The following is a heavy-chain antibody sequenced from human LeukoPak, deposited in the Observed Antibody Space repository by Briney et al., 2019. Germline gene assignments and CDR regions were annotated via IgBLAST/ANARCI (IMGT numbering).Heavy chain of an antibody. D-gene: IGHD3-10*01. V-gene: IGHV4-61*02. J-gene: IGHJ4*02. CDR2: IYSTGST. Sequence: SETLSLTCTVSGGSISSGGHYWSWIRQPAGKGLEYLGRIYSTGSTNYNPSLRSRATISVDTSKNHFSLKLSSVTAADTAVYYCARDQTYSGSGIYTYFDYWGQGILVTVSS. CDR1: GGSISSGGHY. CDR3: ARDQTYSGSGIYTYFDY.